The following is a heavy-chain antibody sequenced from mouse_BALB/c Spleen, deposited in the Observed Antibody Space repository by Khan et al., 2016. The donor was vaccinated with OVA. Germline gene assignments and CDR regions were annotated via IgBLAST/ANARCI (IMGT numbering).Heavy chain of an antibody. V-gene: IGHV1-20*02. CDR3: AREAYGNFYYFDY. CDR1: GYSFTGYF. J-gene: IGHJ2*01. Sequence: EVQLQESGPELVKPGASVKISCKASGYSFTGYFMNWVMQSHGKSLEWIGRINPYNGDTFYNQKFKGKATLTVDKSSSTAHMQLRSLASEYSAVYYCAREAYGNFYYFDYWGQGTTLTVSS. D-gene: IGHD2-10*02. CDR2: INPYNGDT.